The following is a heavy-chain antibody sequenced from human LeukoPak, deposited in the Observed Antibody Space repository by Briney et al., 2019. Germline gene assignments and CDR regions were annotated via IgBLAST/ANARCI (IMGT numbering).Heavy chain of an antibody. V-gene: IGHV4-61*02. D-gene: IGHD6-13*01. CDR3: ARHKGGSSNWFDP. CDR1: GGSISSGSYY. CDR2: IYTSGST. Sequence: ASETLSLTCTVSGGSISSGSYYWSWIRQPAGKGLEWIGRIYTSGSTNYNPSLKSRVTISVDTSKNQFSLKLSSVTAADTAVYYCARHKGGSSNWFDPWGQGTLVTVSS. J-gene: IGHJ5*02.